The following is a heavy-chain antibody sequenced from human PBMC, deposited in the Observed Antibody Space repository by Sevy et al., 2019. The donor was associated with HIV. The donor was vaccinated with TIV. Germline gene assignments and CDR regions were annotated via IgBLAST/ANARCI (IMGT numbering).Heavy chain of an antibody. Sequence: GGSLRLSCKVSGFTFGDYVMTWFRQAPGKGLEWVGFIRSKVYGGTTEYAASVNDRFIISRDDSKSIAYLRMNSLKTEDTGVYYCSRVDYYGSDGGYYGMDVWGQGTTVTVSS. CDR3: SRVDYYGSDGGYYGMDV. J-gene: IGHJ6*02. CDR2: IRSKVYGGTT. V-gene: IGHV3-49*03. D-gene: IGHD3-10*01. CDR1: GFTFGDYV.